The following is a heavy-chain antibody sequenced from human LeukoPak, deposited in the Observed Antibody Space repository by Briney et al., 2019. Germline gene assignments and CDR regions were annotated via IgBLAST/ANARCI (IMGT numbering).Heavy chain of an antibody. V-gene: IGHV3-15*01. CDR2: IKSKTDGGTT. CDR3: TTHVRLTANYNY. CDR1: GITFTNAW. D-gene: IGHD3-9*01. Sequence: KPGGSLRLSCAASGITFTNAWMSWVRQAPGKGLEWVGRIKSKTDGGTTEYAAPVKARFTISRDDSKNTLYLQMNSLKTEDTAVYYCTTHVRLTANYNYWDQGTLVTVSS. J-gene: IGHJ4*02.